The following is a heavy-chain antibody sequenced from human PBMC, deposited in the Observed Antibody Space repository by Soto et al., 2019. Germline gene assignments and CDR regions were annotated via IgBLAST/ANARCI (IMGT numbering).Heavy chain of an antibody. V-gene: IGHV4-39*01. Sequence: SETLSLTCTVSGGSIYRSGYYWGWIRQPPGRGLEWIGNIDYNGVTYSNPSLKSRVTISRDTSKNQFSLKLTSVTAADTALYYCGKVLVGATGHTDSDSWGPGTLVTGSS. CDR3: GKVLVGATGHTDSDS. J-gene: IGHJ4*02. CDR1: GGSIYRSGYY. CDR2: IDYNGVT. D-gene: IGHD2-15*01.